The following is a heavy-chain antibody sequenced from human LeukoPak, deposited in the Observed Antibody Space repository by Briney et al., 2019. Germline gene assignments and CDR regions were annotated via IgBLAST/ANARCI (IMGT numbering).Heavy chain of an antibody. CDR2: ISSSGSTI. V-gene: IGHV3-48*03. Sequence: PGGSLRLSCAASGFTFSSYEMNWVRQAPGKGLEWVPYISSSGSTIYYADSVKGRFTISRDNAKNSLYLQMNSLRAEDTAVYYCARDLASGQWLDPFDYWGQGTLVTVSS. CDR1: GFTFSSYE. D-gene: IGHD6-19*01. CDR3: ARDLASGQWLDPFDY. J-gene: IGHJ4*02.